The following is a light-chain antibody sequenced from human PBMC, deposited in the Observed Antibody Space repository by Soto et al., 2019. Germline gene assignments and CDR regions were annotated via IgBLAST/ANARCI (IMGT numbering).Light chain of an antibody. J-gene: IGKJ4*01. CDR1: QTITRH. Sequence: DIQMTQSPSSLSASVGDTVTITCRASQTITRHLNWYQQKPGKAPKLLIYAASTLRSGVPSRFSVSGSGTDFTLTISSLQPEDFATYNGQRTYNDLLAFGGGTKVDIK. V-gene: IGKV1-39*01. CDR2: AAS. CDR3: QRTYNDLLA.